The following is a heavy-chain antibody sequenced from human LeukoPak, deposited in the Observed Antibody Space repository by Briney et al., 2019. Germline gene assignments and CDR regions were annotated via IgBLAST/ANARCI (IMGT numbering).Heavy chain of an antibody. CDR1: GGTFSSYA. J-gene: IGHJ3*02. Sequence: SVKVSCKASGGTFSSYAISWVRQAPGQGLEWMGGIIPKFGTANYAQKFQGGVTITADKSTSTAYMELSSLRSEDTAVYYCARAASTIFGVVIIAAFDIWGQGTVVTVSS. CDR3: ARAASTIFGVVIIAAFDI. V-gene: IGHV1-69*06. D-gene: IGHD3-3*01. CDR2: IIPKFGTA.